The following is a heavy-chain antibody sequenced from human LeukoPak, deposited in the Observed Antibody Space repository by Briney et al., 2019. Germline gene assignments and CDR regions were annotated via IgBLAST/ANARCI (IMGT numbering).Heavy chain of an antibody. Sequence: GGSLRLSCVASRFTFSSYWMTWVRQQPGKGLEWVANINQDGGAKYYLDSVKGRFTISRDNANNSLYLQMNSLRVDDTAVYYCATIDSSSPRDWGQGTLVTVSS. CDR3: ATIDSSSPRD. CDR2: INQDGGAK. V-gene: IGHV3-7*03. CDR1: RFTFSSYW. J-gene: IGHJ4*02. D-gene: IGHD6-13*01.